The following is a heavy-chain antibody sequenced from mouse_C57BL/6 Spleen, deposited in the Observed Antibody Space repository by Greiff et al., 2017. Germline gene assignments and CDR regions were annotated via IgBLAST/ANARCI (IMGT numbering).Heavy chain of an antibody. D-gene: IGHD4-1*01. CDR2: ISGGGGNT. V-gene: IGHV5-9*01. CDR1: GFTFSSYT. CDR3: ARRLGHFVY. J-gene: IGHJ2*02. Sequence: EVQVVESGGGLVKPGGSLKLSCAASGFTFSSYTMSWVRQTPEKRLEWVATISGGGGNTYYPDNVKGRFTISRDNAKNTLYLQMSSLRSEDSACDYCARRLGHFVYWGQGTSLTVSA.